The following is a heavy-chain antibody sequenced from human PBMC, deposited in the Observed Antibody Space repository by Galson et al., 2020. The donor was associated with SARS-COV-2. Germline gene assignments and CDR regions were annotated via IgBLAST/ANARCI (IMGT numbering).Heavy chain of an antibody. CDR2: IYYSGST. D-gene: IGHD3-22*01. CDR3: ARQDYYDSSGDDY. CDR1: GGSISSSSYY. Sequence: SETLSLTCTVSGGSISSSSYYWGWIRQPPGKGLEWIGSIYYSGSTYYNPSLKSRVTISVDTSKNQFSLKLSSVTAADTAVYYCARQDYYDSSGDDYWGQGTLVTVSS. V-gene: IGHV4-39*01. J-gene: IGHJ4*02.